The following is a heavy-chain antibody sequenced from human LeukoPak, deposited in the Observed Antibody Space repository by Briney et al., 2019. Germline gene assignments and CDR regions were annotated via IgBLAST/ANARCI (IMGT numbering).Heavy chain of an antibody. CDR3: ARVQGGSLPFDY. J-gene: IGHJ4*02. CDR2: INPNSGGT. V-gene: IGHV1-2*02. D-gene: IGHD1-26*01. Sequence: ASVKVSCKASGYTFTCYYMHWVRQAPGQGLEWMGWINPNSGGTNYAQKFQGRVTMTRDTSISTAYMELSRLRSDDTAMYYCARVQGGSLPFDYWGQGTLVTVSS. CDR1: GYTFTCYY.